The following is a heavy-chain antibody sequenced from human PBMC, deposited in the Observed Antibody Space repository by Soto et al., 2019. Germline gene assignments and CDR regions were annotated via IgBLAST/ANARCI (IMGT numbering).Heavy chain of an antibody. D-gene: IGHD1-26*01. CDR3: ARDRSQAGMDV. Sequence: EVQLVESGGGLVQPGGSLRLSCAASGFSVSDNHMNWVRQAPGKGLEWVSVTYIGGSTYYADSVKGRFTISRDNSKNTRSLQMTSLRVEYTAVYYCARDRSQAGMDVWGQGTTVTVSS. V-gene: IGHV3-66*01. CDR2: TYIGGST. J-gene: IGHJ6*02. CDR1: GFSVSDNH.